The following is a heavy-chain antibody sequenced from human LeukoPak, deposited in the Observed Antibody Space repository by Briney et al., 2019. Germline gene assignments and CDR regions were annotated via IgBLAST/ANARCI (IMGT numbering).Heavy chain of an antibody. CDR3: AREIYSGSYSFYYYYYMDV. Sequence: ASVKVSCKASGYTFTGYYMHWVRQAPGQGLEWMGWINPNSGGTNYAQKFQGRVTMTRNTSISTAYMELSSLRSEDTAVYYCAREIYSGSYSFYYYYYMDVWGKGTTVTISS. D-gene: IGHD1-26*01. CDR1: GYTFTGYY. V-gene: IGHV1-2*02. J-gene: IGHJ6*03. CDR2: INPNSGGT.